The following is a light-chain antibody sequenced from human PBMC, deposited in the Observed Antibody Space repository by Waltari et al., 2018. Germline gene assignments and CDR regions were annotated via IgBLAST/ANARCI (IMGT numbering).Light chain of an antibody. J-gene: IGKJ1*01. V-gene: IGKV3-20*01. Sequence: DIVLTQSPGTLSLSPGEEATLSCRASESISADYLAWYQQKSGQAPRAIMYRASTRATGIPNRFTGSGSGTDFTLTISGLEPEDFAVYYCQQYYGTVRTFGQGTKVEI. CDR1: ESISADY. CDR3: QQYYGTVRT. CDR2: RAS.